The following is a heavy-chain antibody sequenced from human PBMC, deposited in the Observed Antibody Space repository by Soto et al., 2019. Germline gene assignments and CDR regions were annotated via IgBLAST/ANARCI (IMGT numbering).Heavy chain of an antibody. D-gene: IGHD3-3*01. J-gene: IGHJ4*02. CDR1: GGSFKSGRYS. CDR2: VYHTGRT. CDR3: ARDFAYFDS. Sequence: QVQLQESGPGLVKPSETLSLTCTVSGGSFKSGRYSWGWIRQPPGKGLEWIGYVYHTGRTSYNPATNSRVSISMDTSKNQFSLNLDSVTAADTAVYFCARDFAYFDSWGQGTLVTVSS. V-gene: IGHV4-61*01.